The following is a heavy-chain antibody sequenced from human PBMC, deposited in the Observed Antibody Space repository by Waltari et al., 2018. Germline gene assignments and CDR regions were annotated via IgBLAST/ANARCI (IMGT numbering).Heavy chain of an antibody. CDR2: INSDGSGT. V-gene: IGHV3-74*01. Sequence: EVELVESGGGLVQPGGSLRLSCAASGFTFTPYWMHWVRQAPGKGLVWVSRINSDGSGTSYADSVQGRYTISRDNAKNTVFLQMNSLRVEDTAVYYCVRRLDKRRGFDYWGQGTLVTVSS. CDR3: VRRLDKRRGFDY. CDR1: GFTFTPYW. J-gene: IGHJ4*02. D-gene: IGHD3-16*01.